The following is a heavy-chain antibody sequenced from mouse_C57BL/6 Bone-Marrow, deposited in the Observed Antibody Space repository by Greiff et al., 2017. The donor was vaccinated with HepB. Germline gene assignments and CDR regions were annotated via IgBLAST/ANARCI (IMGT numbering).Heavy chain of an antibody. CDR3: AGYGSREAWFAY. CDR1: GYAFSSSW. Sequence: QVQLKESGPELVKPGASVKISCKASGYAFSSSWMNWVKQRPGKGLEWIGRIYPGDGDTNYNGKFKGKATLTADKSSSTAYMQLSSLTSEDSAVYFCAGYGSREAWFAYWGQGTLVTVSA. V-gene: IGHV1-82*01. D-gene: IGHD1-1*01. CDR2: IYPGDGDT. J-gene: IGHJ3*01.